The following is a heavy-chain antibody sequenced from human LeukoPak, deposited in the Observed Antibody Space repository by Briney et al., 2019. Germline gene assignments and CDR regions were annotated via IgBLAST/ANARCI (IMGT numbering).Heavy chain of an antibody. V-gene: IGHV3-53*01. CDR1: GFTVTSNY. D-gene: IGHD6-13*01. CDR2: IYTGGSP. Sequence: GGSLRLSCVASGFTVTSNYVTWVRQAPGKGLEWVSVIYTGGSPYYADSEKGRFAISRDISKNTVYLQMYSLRAEDTAVYYCARGAATGPTLGLDYWGQGTLVTVSS. CDR3: ARGAATGPTLGLDY. J-gene: IGHJ4*02.